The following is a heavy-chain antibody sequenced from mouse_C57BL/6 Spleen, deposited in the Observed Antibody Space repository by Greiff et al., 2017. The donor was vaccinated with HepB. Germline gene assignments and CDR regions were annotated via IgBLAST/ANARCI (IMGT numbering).Heavy chain of an antibody. V-gene: IGHV5-6-3*01. CDR2: INSNGGST. J-gene: IGHJ2*01. CDR1: GFTFSSYG. Sequence: EVKLMESGGGLVQPGGSLKLSCAASGFTFSSYGMPWVRQTPDKRLELVATINSNGGSTYYPDSVKGRFTISRDNAKNTLYLQMSSLKSEDTAMDYCARMARTINWGQGTTLTVSS. CDR3: ARMARTIN.